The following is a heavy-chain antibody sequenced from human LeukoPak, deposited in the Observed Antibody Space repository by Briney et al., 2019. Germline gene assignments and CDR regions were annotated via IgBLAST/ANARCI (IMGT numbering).Heavy chain of an antibody. CDR1: GFTCSSYW. Sequence: PGGSLRLSCAASGFTCSSYWMHWVRQAPGKGLVWVSRINTDGSNTNYADSVKGRFTISRDNAKNTLYLQLNSLRAEDTAVYYGARSDYIKWGQGTLVTVSS. CDR2: INTDGSNT. V-gene: IGHV3-74*01. CDR3: ARSDYIK. J-gene: IGHJ4*02. D-gene: IGHD3-16*01.